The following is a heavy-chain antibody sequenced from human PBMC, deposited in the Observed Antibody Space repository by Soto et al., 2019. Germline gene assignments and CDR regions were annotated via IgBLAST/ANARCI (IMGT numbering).Heavy chain of an antibody. J-gene: IGHJ4*02. CDR2: IYYSGRT. V-gene: IGHV4-61*08. Sequence: SETLSLTCTVSGGSISSGGYHLNWIRQHPGKGLEWIGYIYYSGRTKYNPSLKSRVTISVDTSKNQFSLNLTSVTAADTAVYYCAIRLGGRNYFDYWGQGTLVTVSS. CDR1: GGSISSGGYH. CDR3: AIRLGGRNYFDY. D-gene: IGHD3-16*01.